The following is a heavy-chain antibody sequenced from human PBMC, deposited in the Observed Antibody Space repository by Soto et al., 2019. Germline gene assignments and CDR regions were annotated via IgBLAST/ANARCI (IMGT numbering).Heavy chain of an antibody. Sequence: GGSLRLSCAASGFTVSSNYMSWVRQAPGKGLEWVSVIYSGGSTYYADCVQGRCTISRDNSKNPPYPQMKSLRAEDRAVYYCARVGYYGSGSIAGGFDYWGQGTLVTVSS. J-gene: IGHJ4*02. CDR2: IYSGGST. CDR1: GFTVSSNY. V-gene: IGHV3-53*01. CDR3: ARVGYYGSGSIAGGFDY. D-gene: IGHD3-10*01.